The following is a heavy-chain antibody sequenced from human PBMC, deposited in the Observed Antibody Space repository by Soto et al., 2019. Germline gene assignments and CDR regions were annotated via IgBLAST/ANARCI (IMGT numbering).Heavy chain of an antibody. D-gene: IGHD3-3*01. V-gene: IGHV1-2*02. J-gene: IGHJ3*02. Sequence: QLHLVQSGAVVKKPGASVTVSCSASGYPVTAYYMHWVRQAPGRGLEWMGGINPATGAANYTQTFQGRVSIARDTAKSTVFMELRGLTSVDTAVFYVERGGGVGVAGSAAFDMWGQGTLVTVSS. CDR3: ERGGGVGVAGSAAFDM. CDR1: GYPVTAYY. CDR2: INPATGAA.